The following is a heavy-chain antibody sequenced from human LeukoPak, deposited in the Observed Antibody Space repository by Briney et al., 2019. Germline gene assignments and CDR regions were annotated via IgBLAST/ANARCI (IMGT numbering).Heavy chain of an antibody. CDR2: IYYSAST. V-gene: IGHV4-59*01. D-gene: IGHD3-3*01. Sequence: SETLSLTCTVSGGSISSYYWSWIRQPPGKGLEWIGYIYYSASTNYNPSLRSRVTISVDTSKNQFSLKLSSVTAAGTAVYYCARGGPDFWSGYRLYGMDVWGQGTTVTASS. CDR1: GGSISSYY. CDR3: ARGGPDFWSGYRLYGMDV. J-gene: IGHJ6*02.